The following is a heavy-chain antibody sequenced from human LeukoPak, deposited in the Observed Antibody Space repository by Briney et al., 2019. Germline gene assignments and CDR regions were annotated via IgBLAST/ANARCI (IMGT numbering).Heavy chain of an antibody. Sequence: SQTLSLTCAVSGGSISSGGYSWSWIRQPPGKGLEWIGYIYHSGSTYYNPSLKSRVTISVDRSKNQFSLKLSSVTAADTAVYYCARDKGNYDFWSGPYYFDYWGQGTLVTVSS. J-gene: IGHJ4*02. CDR2: IYHSGST. CDR1: GGSISSGGYS. CDR3: ARDKGNYDFWSGPYYFDY. V-gene: IGHV4-30-2*01. D-gene: IGHD3-3*01.